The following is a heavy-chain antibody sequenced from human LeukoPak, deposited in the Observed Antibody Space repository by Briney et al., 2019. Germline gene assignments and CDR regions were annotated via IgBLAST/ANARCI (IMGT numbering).Heavy chain of an antibody. CDR3: ARPNVGLFSSGSYYNV. D-gene: IGHD3-10*01. V-gene: IGHV4-39*01. CDR1: DDFMRSGDYY. J-gene: IGHJ4*02. CDR2: FFHGGST. Sequence: SETLSLTCTVSDDFMRSGDYYWGWVRQPPGKGLEWIGSFFHGGSTYYNPSLASRVTISVDTSKNQLSLKLTSVTAADTAVYYCARPNVGLFSSGSYYNVWGQGTLVPVTA.